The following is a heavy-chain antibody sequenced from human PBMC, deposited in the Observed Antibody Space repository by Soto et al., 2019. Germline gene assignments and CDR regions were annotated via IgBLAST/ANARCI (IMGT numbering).Heavy chain of an antibody. CDR2: IFYKGNT. D-gene: IGHD3-3*01. Sequence: SETLSLTCTVSGGSVSGYYLSWIRQPPGKGLEWIGYIFYKGNTIYSPSLNRRVTISVDTAKDQVSLQLTSVTAADTAVYYCARHAVIARFENGLDVWGQGTMVTVSS. CDR3: ARHAVIARFENGLDV. J-gene: IGHJ6*02. CDR1: GGSVSGYY. V-gene: IGHV4-59*08.